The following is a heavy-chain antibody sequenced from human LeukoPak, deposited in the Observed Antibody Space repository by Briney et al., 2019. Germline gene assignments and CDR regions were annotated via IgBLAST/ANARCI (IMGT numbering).Heavy chain of an antibody. J-gene: IGHJ4*02. V-gene: IGHV3-23*01. CDR2: ISDSGGST. Sequence: GGSLRLSCAASGFSFSSYAMSWVRQAPGKGLEWVSIISDSGGSTFYADSVQGRFTISRDKSKNTLYLQMNSLRAEDTALYYCARSIMGGGAFDYWGQGTQVTVSS. D-gene: IGHD3-10*01. CDR1: GFSFSSYA. CDR3: ARSIMGGGAFDY.